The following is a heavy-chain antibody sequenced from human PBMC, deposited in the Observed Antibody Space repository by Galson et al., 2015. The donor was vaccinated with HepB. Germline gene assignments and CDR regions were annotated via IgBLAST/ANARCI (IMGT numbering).Heavy chain of an antibody. CDR1: GFTFSSYW. CDR2: INSDGSST. Sequence: SLRLSCAASGFTFSSYWMHWVRQAPGKGLVWVSRINSDGSSTSYADSVKGRFTISRDNAKNTLYLQMNSLRAEDTAVYYCAREYGYCSGGSCYGWFDPWGQGTLVTVSS. D-gene: IGHD2-15*01. V-gene: IGHV3-74*01. CDR3: AREYGYCSGGSCYGWFDP. J-gene: IGHJ5*02.